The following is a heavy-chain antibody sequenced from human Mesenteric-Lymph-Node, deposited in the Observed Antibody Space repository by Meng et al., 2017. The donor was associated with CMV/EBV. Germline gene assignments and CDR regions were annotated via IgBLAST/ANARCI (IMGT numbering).Heavy chain of an antibody. CDR3: ARVLIFGNHVGFDY. J-gene: IGHJ4*02. CDR2: INHSGST. D-gene: IGHD3-10*02. CDR1: GGSFSGYY. Sequence: SQTLSLTGAVYGGSFSGYYWSWIRQPPGKGLEWIGEINHSGSTNYNPSLKSRVTMSVDTSKNQFSLRLSSVTAADTAMYYCARVLIFGNHVGFDYWGQGTLVTVSS. V-gene: IGHV4-34*01.